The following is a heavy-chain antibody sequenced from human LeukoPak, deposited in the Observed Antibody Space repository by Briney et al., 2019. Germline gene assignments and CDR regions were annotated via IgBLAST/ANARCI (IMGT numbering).Heavy chain of an antibody. CDR3: ARDGTGGATAGFDS. J-gene: IGHJ4*02. CDR2: INPNSGDK. Sequence: ASVKVSCKASGYTFTGYYIHCVRQAPGQWPEWMGWINPNSGDKYYAQMFQGRVTMTRDTSITTAYMELSRLRSDDRAVYYCARDGTGGATAGFDSWGQGTLVTVSS. CDR1: GYTFTGYY. D-gene: IGHD1-26*01. V-gene: IGHV1-2*02.